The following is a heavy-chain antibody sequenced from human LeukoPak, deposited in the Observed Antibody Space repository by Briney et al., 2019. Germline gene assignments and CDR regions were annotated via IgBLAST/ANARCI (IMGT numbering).Heavy chain of an antibody. CDR1: GFTFDDYA. CDR2: ISWDGGST. J-gene: IGHJ4*02. D-gene: IGHD3-22*01. Sequence: GGSLRLSCAASGFTFDDYAMHWVRQAPGKGLEWVSLISWDGGSTYYADSVKGRFTISRDNSKNSLYLQMNSLRAEDTALYYCAKDSYSSGYYRYDYWGQGTLVTVSS. V-gene: IGHV3-43D*04. CDR3: AKDSYSSGYYRYDY.